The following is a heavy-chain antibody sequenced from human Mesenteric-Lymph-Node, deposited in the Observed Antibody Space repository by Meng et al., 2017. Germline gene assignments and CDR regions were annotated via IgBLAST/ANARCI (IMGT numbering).Heavy chain of an antibody. D-gene: IGHD4-17*01. CDR1: GFTFTNYA. V-gene: IGHV3-48*03. Sequence: GESLKISCAASGFTFTNYAMNWVRQAPGKGLEWVSYISSSGSTIYYADSVKGRFTISRDNAKNSLYLQMNSLRAEDTAVYYCARGGHDYGDYAWGWGQGTLVTVSS. CDR2: ISSSGSTI. J-gene: IGHJ4*02. CDR3: ARGGHDYGDYAWG.